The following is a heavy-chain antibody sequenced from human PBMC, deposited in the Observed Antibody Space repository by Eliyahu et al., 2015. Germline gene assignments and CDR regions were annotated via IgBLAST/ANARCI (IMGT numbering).Heavy chain of an antibody. V-gene: IGHV3-21*01. CDR3: AVDIVATTEGSGWFDP. J-gene: IGHJ5*02. D-gene: IGHD5-12*01. Sequence: EVQLVESGGGLVKPGGSLRLSCAASGFXFXSXSMNWVRQAPGKGLGWVSSISSSSSYIYYADSVKGRFTISRDNAKNSLYLQMNSLRAEDTAVYYCAVDIVATTEGSGWFDPWGQGTLVTVSS. CDR1: GFXFXSXS. CDR2: ISSSSSYI.